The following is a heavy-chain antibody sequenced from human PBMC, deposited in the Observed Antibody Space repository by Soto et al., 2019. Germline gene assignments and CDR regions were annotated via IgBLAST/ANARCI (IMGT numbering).Heavy chain of an antibody. D-gene: IGHD6-13*01. Sequence: ASVTVSCKESVYTLTSCYIHWVRQAPGQGLEWMGIINPISGSTSYAQKFQGRVTMTRDTSTSTVYMELSSLRSEDTAVYYCARGRSVAAGGLFDYWGQGTLVTVSS. V-gene: IGHV1-46*01. CDR2: INPISGST. CDR1: VYTLTSCY. J-gene: IGHJ4*02. CDR3: ARGRSVAAGGLFDY.